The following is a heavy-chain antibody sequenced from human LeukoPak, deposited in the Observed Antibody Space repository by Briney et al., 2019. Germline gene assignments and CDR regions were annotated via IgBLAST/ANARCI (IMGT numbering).Heavy chain of an antibody. CDR1: GFTFSNAW. J-gene: IGHJ4*02. CDR2: IKSKTDGGTT. CDR3: TTDGVVVVAAFDY. D-gene: IGHD2-15*01. V-gene: IGHV3-15*01. Sequence: PGGSLRLSCAAPGFTFSNAWMSWVRQAPGKGLEWVGRIKSKTDGGTTDYAAPVKGRFTISRDDSKNTLYLQMNSLKTEDTAVYYCTTDGVVVVAAFDYWGQGTLVTVSS.